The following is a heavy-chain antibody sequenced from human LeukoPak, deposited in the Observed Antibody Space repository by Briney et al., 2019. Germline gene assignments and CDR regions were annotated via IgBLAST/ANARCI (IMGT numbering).Heavy chain of an antibody. V-gene: IGHV1-69*01. CDR1: GGTFSGYA. Sequence: GGTFSGYAXXWVRQAPGQGLEWXXGIIAMLGQKNYAQRLEGRVTITADEYTGTAYMEVSSLRSEDTAVYYCARGSSGYYIWYFEYWGQGTLVTVSS. CDR2: IIAMLGQK. CDR3: ARGSSGYYIWYFEY. J-gene: IGHJ4*02. D-gene: IGHD3-3*01.